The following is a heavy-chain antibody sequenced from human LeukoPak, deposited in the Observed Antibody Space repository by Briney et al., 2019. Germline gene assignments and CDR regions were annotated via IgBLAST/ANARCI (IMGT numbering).Heavy chain of an antibody. CDR2: INGDGGST. V-gene: IGHV3-20*01. J-gene: IGHJ6*03. CDR3: ARGPRWFQPALAYYYMDV. Sequence: GGSLRLSCAASGFSFEDYAMTWVRQAPGKGLEWVCVINGDGGSTAYADSVKGRFTISRGNAKNSLYLQMSSLRAEDTALYHCARGPRWFQPALAYYYMDVWGKGTTVIISS. CDR1: GFSFEDYA. D-gene: IGHD4-23*01.